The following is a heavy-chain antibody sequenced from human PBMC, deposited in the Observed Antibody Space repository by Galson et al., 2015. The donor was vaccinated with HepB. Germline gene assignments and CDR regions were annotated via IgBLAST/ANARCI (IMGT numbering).Heavy chain of an antibody. D-gene: IGHD3-3*01. CDR2: ISAYNGNT. V-gene: IGHV1-18*01. J-gene: IGHJ6*03. CDR1: GYTFTSYG. CDR3: ARDPDGDTIFGVVWGDYYYMDV. Sequence: SVKVSCKASGYTFTSYGISWVRQAPGQGLEWMGWISAYNGNTNYAQKLQGRVTMTTDTSTSTAYMELRSLRSDDTAVYYCARDPDGDTIFGVVWGDYYYMDVWGKGTTVTVSS.